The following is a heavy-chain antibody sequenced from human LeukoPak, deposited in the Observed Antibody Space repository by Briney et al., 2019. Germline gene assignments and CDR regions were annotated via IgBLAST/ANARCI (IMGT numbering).Heavy chain of an antibody. Sequence: SETLSLTYTVSGGSISSGSYYWSWIRQPAGKGLEWIGRIYTSGSTNYNPSLKSRVTISVDTSKNQFSLKLSSVTAADTAVYYCAAGYCSSTSCYGDNWFDPWGQGTLVTVSS. D-gene: IGHD2-2*01. J-gene: IGHJ5*02. CDR2: IYTSGST. CDR3: AAGYCSSTSCYGDNWFDP. CDR1: GGSISSGSYY. V-gene: IGHV4-61*02.